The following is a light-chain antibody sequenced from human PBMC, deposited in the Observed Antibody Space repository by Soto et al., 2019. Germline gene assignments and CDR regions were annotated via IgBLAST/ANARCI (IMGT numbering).Light chain of an antibody. J-gene: IGLJ2*01. CDR2: SNN. CDR1: SSNIGSNT. CDR3: AGWDGSLNGVV. V-gene: IGLV1-44*01. Sequence: QSVLTQPPSASGTPGQRVTISCSGSSSNIGSNTVNWYQQLPGTAPKLLIYSNNQRPSGVPDRFSGSKSGTSASLAISGLQSEDEADYYCAGWDGSLNGVVFGGGTKLTVL.